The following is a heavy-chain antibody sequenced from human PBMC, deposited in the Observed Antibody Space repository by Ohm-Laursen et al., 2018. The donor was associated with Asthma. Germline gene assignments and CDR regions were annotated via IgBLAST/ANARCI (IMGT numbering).Heavy chain of an antibody. Sequence: SVKVSCKASGGTFSSYAISWVRQAPGQGLEWMGGIIPIFGTANYAQKFQGRVTITADESTSTAYMELSSLRSEDTAVYYCARSLPSTYYYDSSGSPWAFDIWGQGTMVTVSS. J-gene: IGHJ3*02. CDR3: ARSLPSTYYYDSSGSPWAFDI. CDR1: GGTFSSYA. V-gene: IGHV1-69*13. CDR2: IIPIFGTA. D-gene: IGHD3-22*01.